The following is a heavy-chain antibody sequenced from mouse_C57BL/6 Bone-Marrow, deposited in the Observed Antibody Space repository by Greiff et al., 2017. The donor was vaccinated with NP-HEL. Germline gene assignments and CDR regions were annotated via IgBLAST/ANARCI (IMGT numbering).Heavy chain of an antibody. V-gene: IGHV5-6*02. CDR2: ISSGGSYT. CDR1: GFTFSSYG. Sequence: EVKLVESGGDLVKPGGSLKLSCAASGFTFSSYGMSWVRQTPDKRLEWVATISSGGSYTYYPDSVKGRFTISRDNAKNTLYLQMSSLKSEDTAMYYCARRGYDCLFDYWGQGTTLPVSS. J-gene: IGHJ2*01. CDR3: ARRGYDCLFDY. D-gene: IGHD2-2*01.